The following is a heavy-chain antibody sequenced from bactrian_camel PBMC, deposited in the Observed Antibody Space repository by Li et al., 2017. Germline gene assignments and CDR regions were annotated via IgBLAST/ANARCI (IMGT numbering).Heavy chain of an antibody. J-gene: IGHJ6*01. CDR1: GFTFSSYA. CDR2: ISSGGGST. CDR3: AKCLTGTLGSFGY. V-gene: IGHV3S40*01. D-gene: IGHD7*01. Sequence: VQLVESGGGLVQPGGSLRLSCAASGFTFSSYAMSWVRQAPGKGLEWVSSISSGGGSTYYADSVKGRFTISRDNALNTVFLEMTSLKSEDTAMYYCAKCLTGTLGSFGYWGQGTQVTVS.